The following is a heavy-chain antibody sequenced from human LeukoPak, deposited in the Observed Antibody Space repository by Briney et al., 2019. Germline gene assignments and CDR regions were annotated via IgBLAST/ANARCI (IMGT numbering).Heavy chain of an antibody. CDR3: TRPGTVYWYFDL. CDR1: GFTFSSYS. J-gene: IGHJ2*01. D-gene: IGHD3-10*01. CDR2: ISSSSSYI. V-gene: IGHV3-21*01. Sequence: PGGSLRLSCAASGFTFSSYSMNWVRQAPGKGLEWVSSISSSSSYIYYADSVKGRFTISRDNAKNSLYLQMNSLRAEDTAVYYCTRPGTVYWYFDLWGRGTLVTVSS.